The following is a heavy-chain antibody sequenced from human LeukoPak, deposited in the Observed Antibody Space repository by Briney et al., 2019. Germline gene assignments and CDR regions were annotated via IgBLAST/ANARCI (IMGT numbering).Heavy chain of an antibody. CDR2: INHSGST. CDR3: ARGGGSGSYSYFDY. J-gene: IGHJ4*02. D-gene: IGHD1-26*01. V-gene: IGHV4-34*01. CDR1: GGSFSGYY. Sequence: SETLSLTCAVYGGSFSGYYWSWIRQPPGKGLEWIGEINHSGSTNYNPSLTSRVTISVDTSKNQFSLKLSSVTAADTAVYYCARGGGSGSYSYFDYWGQGTLVTVSS.